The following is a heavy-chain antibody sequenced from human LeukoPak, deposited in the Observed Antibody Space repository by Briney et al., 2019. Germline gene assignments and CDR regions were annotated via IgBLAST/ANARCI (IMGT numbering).Heavy chain of an antibody. CDR2: IYYSGST. V-gene: IGHV4-59*01. D-gene: IGHD5-12*01. Sequence: SETLSLTCTVSGGSISSYYWSWIRQPPGKGLEWIGYIYYSGSTNYNPSLKSRVTISVDTSKNQFSLKLSSVTAADTAVYYCARVLGRPPGVATIDYWGQGTLVTVSS. CDR3: ARVLGRPPGVATIDY. J-gene: IGHJ4*02. CDR1: GGSISSYY.